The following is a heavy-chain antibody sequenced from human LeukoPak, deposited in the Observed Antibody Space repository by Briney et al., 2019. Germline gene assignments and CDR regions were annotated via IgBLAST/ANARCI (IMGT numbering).Heavy chain of an antibody. CDR2: IDWDDDK. V-gene: IGHV2-70*01. D-gene: IGHD6-19*01. CDR1: GGSFSGYY. CDR3: ARHSSGWHFDY. Sequence: TLSLTCAVYGGSFSGYYWSWIRQPPGKALEWLALIDWDDDKYYSTSLKTRLTISKDTSKNQVVLTMANMDPVDTATYYCARHSSGWHFDYWGQGTLVTVSS. J-gene: IGHJ4*02.